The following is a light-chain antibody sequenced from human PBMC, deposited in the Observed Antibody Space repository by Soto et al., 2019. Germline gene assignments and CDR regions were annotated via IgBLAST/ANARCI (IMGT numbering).Light chain of an antibody. CDR3: QQYGSSPRT. CDR2: GAS. CDR1: QSVSSSY. J-gene: IGKJ1*01. Sequence: EIVLTQSPGTLSLSPGERATLSCRASQSVSSSYLAWYQQKPGQSPRLLIYGASSRATGIPDRFSGSGSATDFTLTISRLEPEDFAVYYCQQYGSSPRTFAQGTKVEIK. V-gene: IGKV3-20*01.